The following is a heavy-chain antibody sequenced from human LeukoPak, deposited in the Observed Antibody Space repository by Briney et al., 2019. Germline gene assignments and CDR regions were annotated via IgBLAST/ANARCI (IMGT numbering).Heavy chain of an antibody. CDR3: ARHTTSVPLDY. CDR2: VHPGDSDT. CDR1: GYSFSSYW. D-gene: IGHD1-26*01. V-gene: IGHV5-51*01. Sequence: GESLKISCKGSGYSFSSYWIAWVRQMPGKGLEWMGIVHPGDSDTRYSPSFQGQVTISADKSISTAYLQWTSLKASDTAMYYCARHTTSVPLDYWGQGTLVTVSS. J-gene: IGHJ4*02.